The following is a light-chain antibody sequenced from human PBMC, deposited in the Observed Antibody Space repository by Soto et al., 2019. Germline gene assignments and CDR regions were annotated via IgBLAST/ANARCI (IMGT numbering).Light chain of an antibody. V-gene: IGKV1-5*03. CDR3: QQYNSYPS. J-gene: IGKJ4*01. CDR2: KAS. CDR1: QSISSW. Sequence: DIQMTQSPSTLSASVGDRVTITCRAIQSISSWLAWYQQKPGKAPKLLIYKASSLESGVPSRFSGSVSGTAFTLSISSLQPDYFATYYCQQYNSYPSFGGGTMVEIK.